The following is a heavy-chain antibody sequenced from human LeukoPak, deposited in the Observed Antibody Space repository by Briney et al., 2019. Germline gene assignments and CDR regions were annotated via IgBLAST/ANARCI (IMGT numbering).Heavy chain of an antibody. Sequence: GGSLRLSCAASGFTVSSKYMSWVRQAPGKGLEWVSVIYSGGSTYYADPVKGRFTISRDNSKNTVDLQMNSLRVEDTAVYYCTMRGNTWYDCWGQGTLVTVSS. CDR3: TMRGNTWYDC. J-gene: IGHJ4*02. CDR2: IYSGGST. CDR1: GFTVSSKY. V-gene: IGHV3-53*01. D-gene: IGHD6-13*01.